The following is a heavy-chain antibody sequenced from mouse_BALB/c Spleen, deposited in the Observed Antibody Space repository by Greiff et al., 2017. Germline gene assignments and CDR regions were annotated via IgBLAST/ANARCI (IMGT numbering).Heavy chain of an antibody. Sequence: EVQLQESGPDLVKPSQSLSLTCTVTGYSITSGYSWHWIRQFPGNKLEWMGYIHYSGSTNYNPSLKSRISITRDTSKNQFFLQLNSVTTEDTATYYCARHSQSTVVATDYYAMDYWGQGTSVTVSS. V-gene: IGHV3-1*02. CDR1: GYSITSGYS. CDR2: IHYSGST. D-gene: IGHD1-1*01. CDR3: ARHSQSTVVATDYYAMDY. J-gene: IGHJ4*01.